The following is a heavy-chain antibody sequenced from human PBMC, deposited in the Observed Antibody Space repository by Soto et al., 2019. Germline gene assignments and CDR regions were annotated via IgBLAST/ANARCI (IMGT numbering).Heavy chain of an antibody. V-gene: IGHV4-39*01. CDR1: GGSISSSSYY. D-gene: IGHD1-7*01. J-gene: IGHJ4*02. CDR2: IYYSGST. Sequence: SETLSLTCTVSGGSISSSSYYWGWIRQPPGKGLEWIGSIYYSGSTYYNPSLKSRVTISVDTSKNQFSLKLSSVTAADTAVYYCARLGVGTLIPSYFDYWGQGTLVTVSS. CDR3: ARLGVGTLIPSYFDY.